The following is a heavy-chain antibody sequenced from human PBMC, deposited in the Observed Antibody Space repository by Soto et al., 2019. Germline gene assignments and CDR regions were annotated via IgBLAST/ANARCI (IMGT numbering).Heavy chain of an antibody. V-gene: IGHV1-69*01. CDR1: GGTFSSYA. J-gene: IGHJ6*02. CDR3: ARSSTVTTLYYYYYGMDV. CDR2: IIPIFGTA. D-gene: IGHD4-17*01. Sequence: QVQLVQSGAEVKKPGSSVKVSCKASGGTFSSYAISWVRQAPGQGLEWMGWIIPIFGTANYAQKFQGRVTITADESTSTAYMELSSLRSEDTAMYYCARSSTVTTLYYYYYGMDVWGQGTTVTVSS.